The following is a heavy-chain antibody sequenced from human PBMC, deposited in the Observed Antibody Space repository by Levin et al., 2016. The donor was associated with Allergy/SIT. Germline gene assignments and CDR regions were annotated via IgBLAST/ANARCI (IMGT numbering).Heavy chain of an antibody. V-gene: IGHV1-2*04. D-gene: IGHD4-17*01. Sequence: ASVKVSCKASGYTFTGYYMHWVRQAPGQGLEWMGWINPNSGGTNYAQKFQGWVTMTRDTSISTAYMELSRLRSDDTAVYYCARESFAGDYPTSGYYYYGMDVWGQGTTVTVSS. J-gene: IGHJ6*02. CDR3: ARESFAGDYPTSGYYYYGMDV. CDR1: GYTFTGYY. CDR2: INPNSGGT.